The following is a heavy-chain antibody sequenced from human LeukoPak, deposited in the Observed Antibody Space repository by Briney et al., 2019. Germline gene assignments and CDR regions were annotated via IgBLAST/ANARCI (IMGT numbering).Heavy chain of an antibody. D-gene: IGHD6-13*01. CDR2: IRYDGSNK. CDR3: AEDPKYSSSWTPLDY. J-gene: IGHJ4*02. V-gene: IGHV3-30*02. Sequence: GGSLRLSCAASGFTFSSYGMHWVRQAPGKGLEWVAFIRYDGSNKYYADSVKGRFTISRDNSKNTLYLQMNSLRAEDTAVYYCAEDPKYSSSWTPLDYWGQGTLVTVSS. CDR1: GFTFSSYG.